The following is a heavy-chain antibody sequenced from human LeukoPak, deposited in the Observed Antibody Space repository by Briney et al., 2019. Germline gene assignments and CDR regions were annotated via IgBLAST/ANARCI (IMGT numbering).Heavy chain of an antibody. Sequence: ASVKVSCRASGYTFTGYYMHWVRQAPGQGLEWMGRINPNSGGTNYAQKFQGWVTMTRDTSISTAYMELSRLRSDDTAVYYCARGWRGPDNWFDPWGQGTLVTVSP. CDR1: GYTFTGYY. J-gene: IGHJ5*02. D-gene: IGHD5-12*01. CDR2: INPNSGGT. V-gene: IGHV1-2*04. CDR3: ARGWRGPDNWFDP.